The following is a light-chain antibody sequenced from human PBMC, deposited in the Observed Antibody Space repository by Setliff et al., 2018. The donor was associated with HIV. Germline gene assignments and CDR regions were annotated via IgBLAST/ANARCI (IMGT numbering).Light chain of an antibody. CDR1: SSNIGAGYD. V-gene: IGLV1-40*01. J-gene: IGLJ1*01. CDR3: QSYDSRLSGYV. Sequence: QSVLTQPPSLSGAPGQRVTISCTGSSSNIGAGYDVHWYKQLPGTAPKLLIYGYNNRPSGVPDRFSGSKSGTSASLAITGLQAEGEADYYCQSYDSRLSGYVFGTGTKVTVL. CDR2: GYN.